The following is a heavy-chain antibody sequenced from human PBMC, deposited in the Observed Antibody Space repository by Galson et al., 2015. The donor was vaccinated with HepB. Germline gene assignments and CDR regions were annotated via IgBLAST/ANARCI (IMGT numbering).Heavy chain of an antibody. J-gene: IGHJ3*02. CDR2: IYPGDSDT. CDR3: ARLIRLATVTTMSAFDI. V-gene: IGHV5-51*03. Sequence: QSGAEVKKPGESLKISCKGSGYSFTSYWIGCVRQLPGKGLEWMGIIYPGDSDTRYSPSFQGQVTISADKSISTAYLQWSSLKASDTAMYYCARLIRLATVTTMSAFDIWGQGTRVTVSS. D-gene: IGHD4-11*01. CDR1: GYSFTSYW.